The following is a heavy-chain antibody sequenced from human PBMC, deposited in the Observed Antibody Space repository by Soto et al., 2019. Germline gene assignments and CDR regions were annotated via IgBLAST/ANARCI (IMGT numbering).Heavy chain of an antibody. J-gene: IGHJ6*02. CDR1: GDAFRSYG. CDR3: ARVRCFNGLCHTADYWMDV. V-gene: IGHV1-69*13. Sequence: SVKVSCKASGDAFRSYGFNWVRQAPGQGLEWMGGIIPISGTTNYAQKFQGSVAITADESTDTVYMELNRLRSEDTAVYFCARVRCFNGLCHTADYWMDVWGQGTTVTVSS. D-gene: IGHD2-8*01. CDR2: IIPISGTT.